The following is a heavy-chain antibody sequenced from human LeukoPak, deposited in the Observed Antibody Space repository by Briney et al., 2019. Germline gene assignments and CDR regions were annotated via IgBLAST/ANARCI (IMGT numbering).Heavy chain of an antibody. CDR2: ISTSSLHI. CDR3: AREVPTNNWFDP. J-gene: IGHJ5*02. Sequence: GGSLRLSCAASGFTFSASSMNWVRQAPGKGLEWVSYISTSSLHIYYADSVKGRFTISRDNVKNSLFLQMNSLRAEDTAVYYCAREVPTNNWFDPWGQGTLVTVSS. CDR1: GFTFSASS. V-gene: IGHV3-21*01. D-gene: IGHD4-11*01.